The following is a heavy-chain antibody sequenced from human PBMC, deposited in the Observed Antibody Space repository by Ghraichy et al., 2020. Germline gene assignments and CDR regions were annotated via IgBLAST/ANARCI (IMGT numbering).Heavy chain of an antibody. CDR3: ARGKDGYKDRLDP. CDR2: IDSDGTT. V-gene: IGHV3-53*01. Sequence: GGSLRLSCAASGFTVSRNSMSWVRQAPGKGLEWVSVIDSDGTTYYADSVMGRFTISRDKSKNTLNLQMNSLRAEDTAVYYCARGKDGYKDRLDPWGQGTLVTVSS. J-gene: IGHJ5*02. D-gene: IGHD5-24*01. CDR1: GFTVSRNS.